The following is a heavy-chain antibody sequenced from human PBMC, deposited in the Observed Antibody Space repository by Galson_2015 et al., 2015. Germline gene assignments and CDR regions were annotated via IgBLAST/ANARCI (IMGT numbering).Heavy chain of an antibody. CDR3: ANWDYYDSSGYS. CDR1: GFAFRPNG. D-gene: IGHD3-22*01. J-gene: IGHJ4*02. V-gene: IGHV3-23*01. Sequence: SLRLSCAASGFAFRPNGMTWVRQVPGKGLEWVSSIDGSGSTTWYTDSVKGRFTISRENSKHTLYLQMNSLRAEDTAVYYCANWDYYDSSGYSWGQGTLVTVSS. CDR2: IDGSGSTT.